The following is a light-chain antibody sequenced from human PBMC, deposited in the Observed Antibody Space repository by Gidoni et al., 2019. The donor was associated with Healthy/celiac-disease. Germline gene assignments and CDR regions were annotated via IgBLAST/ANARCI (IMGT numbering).Light chain of an antibody. CDR1: QSLLHSNGYNY. CDR2: LGS. CDR3: MQAIQTPRT. Sequence: DIVITQFPLSLPVTPGEPASISCRSSQSLLHSNGYNYLDWYLQKPGQSPQLLIYLGSNRASGVPDRFSGSGSGTDFTLKSSKVEAEDVGVYYCMQAIQTPRTFGPGTKVDIK. V-gene: IGKV2-28*01. J-gene: IGKJ3*01.